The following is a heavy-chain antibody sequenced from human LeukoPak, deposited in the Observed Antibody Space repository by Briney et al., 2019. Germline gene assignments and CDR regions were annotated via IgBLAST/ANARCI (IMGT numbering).Heavy chain of an antibody. CDR1: GFTFSSYA. J-gene: IGHJ4*01. D-gene: IGHD1-26*01. Sequence: GGTLRLSCAASGFTFSSYAMHWGRQAPGKGLEYVSAITSNGDKTYYGNSVKGRFTISRDNSKNTLYLQMGSLRIEDMAVYYCARGGATTIFDCQGHGILVTVSS. CDR3: ARGGATTIFDC. V-gene: IGHV3-64*01. CDR2: ITSNGDKT.